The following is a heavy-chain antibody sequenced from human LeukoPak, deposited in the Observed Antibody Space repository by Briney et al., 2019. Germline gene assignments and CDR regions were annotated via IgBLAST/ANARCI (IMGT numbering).Heavy chain of an antibody. D-gene: IGHD1-26*01. CDR2: IYHSGST. J-gene: IGHJ5*02. Sequence: SETLSLTCAVSGGSISSSNWWSWVRQPPGKGLEWIGEIYHSGSTNYNPSLKSRVTISVDKSKNQFSLKLSSVTAADTAVYYCARGNKGWELRLRDHSWFDPWGQGTLVTVSS. V-gene: IGHV4-4*02. CDR3: ARGNKGWELRLRDHSWFDP. CDR1: GGSISSSNW.